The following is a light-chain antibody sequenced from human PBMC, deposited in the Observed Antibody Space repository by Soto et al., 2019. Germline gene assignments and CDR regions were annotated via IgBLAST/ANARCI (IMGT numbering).Light chain of an antibody. CDR2: GVS. J-gene: IGKJ5*01. CDR3: QQYGSTPRIT. Sequence: IVSTQPPGSLDWPYGGAATLSCRASQSVSSSYLAWYQQKPGQAPKFLIYGVSSRATGIPDRFSGSGSGTDFTLTISRLEPEDFAVYHYQQYGSTPRITFGQGTRLEIK. CDR1: QSVSSSY. V-gene: IGKV3-20*01.